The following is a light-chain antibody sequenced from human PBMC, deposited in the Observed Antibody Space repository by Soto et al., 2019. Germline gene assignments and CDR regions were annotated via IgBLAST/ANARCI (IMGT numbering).Light chain of an antibody. Sequence: QSVLTQSSSASASLGSSVKLTCTLSSGHSSYIIAWHQQQPGKAPRYLMKLEGSGSYNKGSGVPDRFSGSSSGADRYLTISNLQFEDEADYYCETWDSMVFGGGTKLTVL. CDR2: LEGSGSY. V-gene: IGLV4-60*02. CDR1: SGHSSYI. J-gene: IGLJ3*02. CDR3: ETWDSMV.